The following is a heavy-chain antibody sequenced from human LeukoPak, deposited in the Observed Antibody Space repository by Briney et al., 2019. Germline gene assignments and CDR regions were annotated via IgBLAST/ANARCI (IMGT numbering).Heavy chain of an antibody. V-gene: IGHV1-46*01. D-gene: IGHD6-6*01. CDR2: INPRGGST. Sequence: ASVKVSCKASGYTFTGYYMQWVRQAPGQGLEWMGIINPRGGSTSYAQKFQGRVTMTRDMSTSTFYMELSSLRSEDTAVYYCARGESIAARGGYYYYYMDVWGKGTTVSVSS. CDR3: ARGESIAARGGYYYYYMDV. J-gene: IGHJ6*03. CDR1: GYTFTGYY.